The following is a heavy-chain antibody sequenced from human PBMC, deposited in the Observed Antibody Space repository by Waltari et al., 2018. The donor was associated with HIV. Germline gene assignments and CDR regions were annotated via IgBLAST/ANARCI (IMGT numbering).Heavy chain of an antibody. J-gene: IGHJ6*02. Sequence: QLQLQESGPGLVKPSETLSLTCTVSGGSISSSSYYWGWIRHPPGKGLEWIGGIYYSGSTYYNPSLKSRVTISVDTSKNQFSLKLSSVTAADTAVYYCARHAPNGSGSTSVDGMDVWGQGTTVTVSS. CDR3: ARHAPNGSGSTSVDGMDV. V-gene: IGHV4-39*01. CDR2: IYYSGST. CDR1: GGSISSSSYY. D-gene: IGHD3-10*01.